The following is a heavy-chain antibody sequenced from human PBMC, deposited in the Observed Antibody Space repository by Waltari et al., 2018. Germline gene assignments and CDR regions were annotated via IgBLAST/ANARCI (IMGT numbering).Heavy chain of an antibody. V-gene: IGHV1-18*01. CDR2: ISAYNGNT. Sequence: QVQLVQSGAEVKKPGASVKVSCKASGYTFTSYGISWVRQAPGQGLEWMGWISAYNGNTNYAQKLQGRVTMTTDTSTSTAYMELRSLRSDDTAMYYCARVRVYYDSSGYYYENAFDIWGQGTMVTVSS. CDR3: ARVRVYYDSSGYYYENAFDI. D-gene: IGHD3-22*01. CDR1: GYTFTSYG. J-gene: IGHJ3*02.